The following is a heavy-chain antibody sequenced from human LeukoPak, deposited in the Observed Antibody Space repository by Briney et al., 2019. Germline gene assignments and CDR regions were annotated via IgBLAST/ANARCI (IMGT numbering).Heavy chain of an antibody. CDR2: FSGSTSYTP. CDR1: GGSVSSTTYY. Sequence: SGTLSLTCTVSGGSVSSTTYYWGWIRQPPGKGLEWIVSFSGSTSYTPSYKPSLQSRVTVSVDKSKNQLSLKLSSVTAADTAVYYCARHSRSTNRFDPWGQGTLVTVSS. CDR3: ARHSRSTNRFDP. J-gene: IGHJ5*02. V-gene: IGHV4-39*01.